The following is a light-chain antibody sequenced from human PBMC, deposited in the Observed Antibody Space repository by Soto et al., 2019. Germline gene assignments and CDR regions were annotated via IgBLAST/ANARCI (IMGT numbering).Light chain of an antibody. V-gene: IGKV3-15*01. CDR1: PIFSSK. J-gene: IGKJ1*01. Sequence: IGLTQSPATLSVSPGARAALCCRASPIFSSKLAWYQQKTGQAPRLLIYGASTRATGIPARFSGSGSGTEFTLTISSLQSEDFAVYYCQQYNKWPRTFGQGTKVDI. CDR2: GAS. CDR3: QQYNKWPRT.